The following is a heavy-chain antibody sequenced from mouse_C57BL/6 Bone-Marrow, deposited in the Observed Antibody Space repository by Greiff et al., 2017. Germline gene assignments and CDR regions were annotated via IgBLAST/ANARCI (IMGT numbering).Heavy chain of an antibody. D-gene: IGHD2-5*01. V-gene: IGHV1-55*01. CDR2: IYPGSGST. CDR3: ARKSNYPYAMDY. CDR1: GYTFTSYW. J-gene: IGHJ4*01. Sequence: QVQLKQPGAELVKPGASVKMSCKASGYTFTSYWITWVKQRPGQGLEWIGDIYPGSGSTNYNEKFKSKATLTVDTSSSTAYMQLSSLTSEDSAVYYGARKSNYPYAMDYWGQGTSVTVSS.